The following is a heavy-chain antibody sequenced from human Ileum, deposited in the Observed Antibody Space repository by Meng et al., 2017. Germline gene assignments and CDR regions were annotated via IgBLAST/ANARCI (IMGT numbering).Heavy chain of an antibody. Sequence: QVQLVQSGAEVKKPGASVKVSCKTSGYTFSRYSISWVRQAPGQGLEWMGWISAYTGRKNYAQKFQGRVTMTTDTSTSTAYMERRSLRSDDTAVYYCARERGSGGGDLDDWGQGTLVTVSS. CDR2: ISAYTGRK. J-gene: IGHJ1*01. V-gene: IGHV1-18*01. D-gene: IGHD3-16*01. CDR3: ARERGSGGGDLDD. CDR1: GYTFSRYS.